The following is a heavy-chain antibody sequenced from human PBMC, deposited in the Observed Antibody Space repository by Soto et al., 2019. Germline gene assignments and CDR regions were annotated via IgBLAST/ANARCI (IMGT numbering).Heavy chain of an antibody. CDR3: ARDHYVYDILTGYGYYYGMDV. CDR1: GGSISSGDYY. D-gene: IGHD3-9*01. V-gene: IGHV4-30-4*01. Sequence: QVQLQESGPGLVKPSQTLSLTCTVSGGSISSGDYYWSWIRQPPGKGLEWIGYIYYSGSTYYNPSLKSRVTISVDTSKNQFSLKLSSVTAADTALYYCARDHYVYDILTGYGYYYGMDVWGQGTTVTVSS. CDR2: IYYSGST. J-gene: IGHJ6*02.